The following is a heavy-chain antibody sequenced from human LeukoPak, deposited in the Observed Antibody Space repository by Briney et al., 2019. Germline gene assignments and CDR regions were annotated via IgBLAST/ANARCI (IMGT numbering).Heavy chain of an antibody. J-gene: IGHJ4*02. V-gene: IGHV4-59*01. Sequence: KPSETLSLTCTVSGGSISSYYWSWIGQPPGKGLEWIGYIYYSGSTNYNPSLKSRVTISVDTSKNQFSLKLSSVTAADTAVYYCARGTTTLIYFGFWGQGTLVTVSS. CDR1: GGSISSYY. CDR2: IYYSGST. CDR3: ARGTTTLIYFGF. D-gene: IGHD4-17*01.